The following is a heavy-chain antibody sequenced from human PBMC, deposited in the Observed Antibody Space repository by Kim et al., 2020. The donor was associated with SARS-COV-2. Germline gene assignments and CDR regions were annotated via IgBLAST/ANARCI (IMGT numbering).Heavy chain of an antibody. CDR3: ARAQGYDILTGSGGY. CDR1: GYTFTSYG. V-gene: IGHV1-18*01. J-gene: IGHJ4*02. D-gene: IGHD3-9*01. Sequence: ASVKVSCKASGYTFTSYGISWVRQAPGQGLEWMGWISAYNGNTNYAQKLQGRVTMTTDTSTSTAYMELRSLRSDDTAVYYCARAQGYDILTGSGGYWGQGTLVTVSS. CDR2: ISAYNGNT.